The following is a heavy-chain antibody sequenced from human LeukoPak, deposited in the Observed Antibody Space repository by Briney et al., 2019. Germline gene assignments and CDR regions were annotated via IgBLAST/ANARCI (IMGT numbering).Heavy chain of an antibody. CDR3: ARNYDFWSGYLDY. V-gene: IGHV4-59*01. Sequence: PSETLSLTCSVSGGSMRNYYWSWIRQPPGKGLEWIGYIHYSGSTNNNPSLKSRVTISVDTSKNQFSLKLTSVTAADTAVYYCARNYDFWSGYLDYWGQGTLITVSS. J-gene: IGHJ4*02. D-gene: IGHD3-3*01. CDR2: IHYSGST. CDR1: GGSMRNYY.